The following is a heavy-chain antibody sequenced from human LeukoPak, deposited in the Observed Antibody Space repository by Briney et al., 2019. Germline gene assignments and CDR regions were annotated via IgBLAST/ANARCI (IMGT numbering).Heavy chain of an antibody. CDR2: ISTSSNRI. Sequence: PGGSLRLSCAASGFTFSSYGMNWVRQAPGKGLEWGSYISTSSNRIDYADSVKGRFTMSRDNAKNLLYLQMNSLRDEATAMYYCARVSAPGTSGWYFGYWGQGTLVTVSS. J-gene: IGHJ4*02. D-gene: IGHD6-19*01. CDR3: ARVSAPGTSGWYFGY. CDR1: GFTFSSYG. V-gene: IGHV3-48*02.